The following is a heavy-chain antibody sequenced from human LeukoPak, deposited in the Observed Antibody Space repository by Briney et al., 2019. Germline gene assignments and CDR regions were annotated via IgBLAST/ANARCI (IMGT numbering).Heavy chain of an antibody. CDR3: VRYNGDLTGGFDY. CDR1: VYTFTNCY. D-gene: IGHD4-17*01. J-gene: IGHJ4*02. V-gene: IGHV1-46*01. CDR2: INPAGGST. Sequence: GASVNVSCKASVYTFTNCYIHWVRQAPGQGLEWMGIINPAGGSTGYAQKFQGRVTMTRDTSTSTVYMELSSLRSEDTAVYYCVRYNGDLTGGFDYWGQGTLVTVSS.